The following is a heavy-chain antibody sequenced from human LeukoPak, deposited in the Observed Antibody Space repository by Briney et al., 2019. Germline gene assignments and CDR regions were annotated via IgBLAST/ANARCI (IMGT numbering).Heavy chain of an antibody. CDR2: ISGSGGST. Sequence: GGSLRLSCAASGFTFSSYAMSWVRQAPGKGLEWVSAISGSGGSTYYADSVKGRFTISRDNSKNTLYLQMNSLRAEDKAVYYCAKDRELLWFGELLPFDYWGQGTLVTVSS. CDR1: GFTFSSYA. J-gene: IGHJ4*02. CDR3: AKDRELLWFGELLPFDY. V-gene: IGHV3-23*01. D-gene: IGHD3-10*01.